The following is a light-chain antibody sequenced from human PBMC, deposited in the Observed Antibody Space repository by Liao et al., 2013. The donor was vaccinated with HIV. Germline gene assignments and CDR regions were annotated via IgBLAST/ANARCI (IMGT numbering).Light chain of an antibody. V-gene: IGLV3-1*01. CDR3: QAWDSSTVL. CDR1: NLGNYY. J-gene: IGLJ2*01. Sequence: SSDLTHPPSVSVSPGQTASISCSGHNLGNYYASWYQQKSGQSPVLVISEDNKRPSGIPERFSGSNSGNTATLTISGTQALDEADYYCQAWDSSTVLFGGGTKLTVL. CDR2: EDN.